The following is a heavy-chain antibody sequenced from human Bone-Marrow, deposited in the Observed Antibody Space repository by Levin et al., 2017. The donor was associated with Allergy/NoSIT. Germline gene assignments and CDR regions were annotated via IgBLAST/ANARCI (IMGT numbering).Heavy chain of an antibody. Sequence: GGSLRLSCAASGFTFSSYAMSWVRQAPGKGLEWVSAISGSGGSTYYADSVKGRFTISRDNSKNTLYLQMNSLRAEDTAVYYCAKDRAPWRIVVVPAALSQWFDPWGQGTLVTVSS. CDR1: GFTFSSYA. D-gene: IGHD2-2*01. CDR3: AKDRAPWRIVVVPAALSQWFDP. J-gene: IGHJ5*02. CDR2: ISGSGGST. V-gene: IGHV3-23*01.